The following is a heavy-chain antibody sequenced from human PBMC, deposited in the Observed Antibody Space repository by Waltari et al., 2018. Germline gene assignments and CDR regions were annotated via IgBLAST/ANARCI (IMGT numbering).Heavy chain of an antibody. CDR3: ARVGPGSPLGGDYPRYFDY. D-gene: IGHD4-17*01. J-gene: IGHJ4*02. CDR1: GGSISSGGYS. V-gene: IGHV4-30-2*01. CDR2: IYHSGST. Sequence: QLQLQESGSGLVKPSQTLSLTCAVSGGSISSGGYSWSWIRQPPGKGLEWIGYIYHSGSTYYNPSLKSRVTISVDRSKNQFSLKLSSVTAADTAVYYCARVGPGSPLGGDYPRYFDYWGQGTLVTVSS.